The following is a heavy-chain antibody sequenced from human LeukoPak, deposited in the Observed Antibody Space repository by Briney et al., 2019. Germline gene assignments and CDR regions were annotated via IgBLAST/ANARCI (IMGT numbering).Heavy chain of an antibody. CDR2: IYTSGGT. CDR3: ARLWSTSCSGGRGPHQPNY. CDR1: GGSLSSGSYY. Sequence: PSETLSLTCTVAGGSLSSGSYYWSWIRQPAGKGLEWIGRIYTSGGTNYNPSLKSRVTISVDTSKNQFSLKLSSVTAADTAVYYCARLWSTSCSGGRGPHQPNYWGQGTLVTVSS. J-gene: IGHJ4*02. D-gene: IGHD2-15*01. V-gene: IGHV4-61*02.